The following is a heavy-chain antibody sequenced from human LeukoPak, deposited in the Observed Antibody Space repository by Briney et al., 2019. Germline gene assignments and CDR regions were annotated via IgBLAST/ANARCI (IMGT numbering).Heavy chain of an antibody. CDR3: ARGSIFGVVIIRRRGFDY. D-gene: IGHD3-3*01. V-gene: IGHV4-39*07. Sequence: KPSETLSLTCTVSGGSISSSSYYWGWIRQPPGKGLEWIGSIYYSGSTYYNPSLKSRVTISVDTSKNQFSLKLSSVTAADTAVYYCARGSIFGVVIIRRRGFDYWGQGTLVTVSS. CDR1: GGSISSSSYY. J-gene: IGHJ4*02. CDR2: IYYSGST.